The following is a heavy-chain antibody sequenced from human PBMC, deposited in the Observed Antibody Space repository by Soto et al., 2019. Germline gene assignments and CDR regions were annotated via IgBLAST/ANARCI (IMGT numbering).Heavy chain of an antibody. CDR3: ARGPRESGEWLLFDY. V-gene: IGHV1-8*01. CDR2: MNPDNGNT. D-gene: IGHD3-3*01. Sequence: ASVKVSFKASGYTFSTYEINWVRRAAGQGLEWMGRMNPDNGNTGYAQKFQDRVTMTRNTSISTAYMELSSLRSDDTAVYYCARGPRESGEWLLFDYWGQGARVTVSS. J-gene: IGHJ4*02. CDR1: GYTFSTYE.